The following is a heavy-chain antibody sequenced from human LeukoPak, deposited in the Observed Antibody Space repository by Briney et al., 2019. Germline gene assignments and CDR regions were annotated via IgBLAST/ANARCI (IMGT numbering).Heavy chain of an antibody. J-gene: IGHJ4*02. CDR2: IYYTGST. CDR3: ARGVWSLHSGVSVDS. D-gene: IGHD3-10*01. Sequence: SETLSLTCSMSGASISDYYWSCIRHPPGKGLDWVGHIYYTGSTNYSPSLKSRVAISVDTSKSQFSLRLSSVTAGDTAVYYCARGVWSLHSGVSVDSWGQGMLVTVSS. CDR1: GASISDYY. V-gene: IGHV4-59*01.